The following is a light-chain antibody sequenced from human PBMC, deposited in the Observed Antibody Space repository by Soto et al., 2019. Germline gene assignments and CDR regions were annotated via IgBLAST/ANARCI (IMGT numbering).Light chain of an antibody. CDR1: QSVSSSY. CDR3: QQYGTSPFT. Sequence: EIVLTQSPGTLSLSPGERATLSCRASQSVSSSYLAWYQQKPGQAPRLLIYGASSRATGIPDRFSGSGSGTVFTLTISRLEPEDFAVYACQQYGTSPFTFGPGTKVDI. CDR2: GAS. V-gene: IGKV3-20*01. J-gene: IGKJ3*01.